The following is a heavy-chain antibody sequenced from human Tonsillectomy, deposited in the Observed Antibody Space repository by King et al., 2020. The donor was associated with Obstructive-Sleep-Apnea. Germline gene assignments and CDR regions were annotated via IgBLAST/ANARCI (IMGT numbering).Heavy chain of an antibody. J-gene: IGHJ4*02. CDR1: GFTFNSYS. V-gene: IGHV3-48*04. CDR2: ISSSSSTI. D-gene: IGHD2-21*02. CDR3: ARDWGRYCGGDCGLDY. Sequence: VQLVESGGGLVQPGGSLRLSCAASGFTFNSYSMNWVRQAPGKGLEWVSYISSSSSTIYYADSVKGRFTISRDNAKNSLYLQMNSLRAEDTAVYYCARDWGRYCGGDCGLDYWGQGTLVTVSS.